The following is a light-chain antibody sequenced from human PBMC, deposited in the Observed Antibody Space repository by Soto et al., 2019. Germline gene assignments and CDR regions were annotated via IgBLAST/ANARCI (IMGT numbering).Light chain of an antibody. CDR2: AAS. J-gene: IGKJ5*01. Sequence: DIQITQSPSSLSASVGDRVTITCRASQGISTYLNWYQQKPGKAPKLLIYAASSLQSGVPSRFSGSGSETDFTLAINSLQPDDFATYYCQQYHRSSITFGQGTRLEIK. CDR3: QQYHRSSIT. V-gene: IGKV1-39*01. CDR1: QGISTY.